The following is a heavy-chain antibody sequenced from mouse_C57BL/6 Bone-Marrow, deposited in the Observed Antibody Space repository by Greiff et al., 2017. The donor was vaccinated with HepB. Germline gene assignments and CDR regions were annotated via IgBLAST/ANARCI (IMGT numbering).Heavy chain of an antibody. V-gene: IGHV1-64*01. J-gene: IGHJ2*01. D-gene: IGHD1-1*02. CDR1: GYTFTSYW. Sequence: QVHVKQPGAELVKPGASVKLSCKASGYTFTSYWMHWVKQRPGQGLEWIGMIHPNSGSTNYNEKFKSKATLTVDKSSSTAYMQLSSLTSEDSAVYYCARRRLWDFDYWGQGTTLTVSS. CDR2: IHPNSGST. CDR3: ARRRLWDFDY.